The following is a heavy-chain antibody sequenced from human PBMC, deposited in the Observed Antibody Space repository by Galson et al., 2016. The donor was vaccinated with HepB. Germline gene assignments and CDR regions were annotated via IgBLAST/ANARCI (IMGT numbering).Heavy chain of an antibody. J-gene: IGHJ4*02. CDR2: IGGSGASA. CDR1: GLTFTNYA. Sequence: SLRLSCAASGLTFTNYAMSWVRQAPGKGLEWISAIGGSGASAYYAGSLKGRFTIPRDNSKNTLYLQMNSLRTEDTAIYYWAKEYWQNYDAYYFDFWGQGTLVTVSS. V-gene: IGHV3-23*01. CDR3: AKEYWQNYDAYYFDF. D-gene: IGHD3-22*01.